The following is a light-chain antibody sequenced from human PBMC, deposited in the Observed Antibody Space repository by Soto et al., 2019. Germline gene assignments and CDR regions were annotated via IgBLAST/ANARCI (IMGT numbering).Light chain of an antibody. J-gene: IGKJ5*01. CDR3: QLRVT. CDR1: QSVSSSY. Sequence: EIVLTQSPGTLSLSPGEGATLSCRASQSVSSSYLAWYQQKPGQAPRLLIYGASNRATGIPDRFSGSGSGTDFTLTISSLEPEDFAVYYCQLRVTFGQGTRLEI. CDR2: GAS. V-gene: IGKV3-20*01.